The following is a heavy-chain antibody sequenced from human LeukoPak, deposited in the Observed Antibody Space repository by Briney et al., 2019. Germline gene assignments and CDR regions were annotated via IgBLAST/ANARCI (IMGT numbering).Heavy chain of an antibody. CDR3: GRVGCTGGNCKPYAYYATDV. V-gene: IGHV3-7*02. CDR1: GFMFTAYW. D-gene: IGHD2-15*01. CDR2: IQQDGSEK. J-gene: IGHJ6*02. Sequence: PGGSLRLSCAASGFMFTAYWMTWLRQVPGKGLEWVANIQQDGSEKYYVDSVRGRFTISRDNAKSSLYLQMNSLRAEDTAVYYCGRVGCTGGNCKPYAYYATDVWGQGTTVTVSS.